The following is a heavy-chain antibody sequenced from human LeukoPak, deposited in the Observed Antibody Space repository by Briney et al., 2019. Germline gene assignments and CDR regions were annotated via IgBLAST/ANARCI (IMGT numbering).Heavy chain of an antibody. CDR3: ARVVGSGWYYVY. V-gene: IGHV4-59*01. Sequence: SETLSLTCTVSGGSISGYYWSWIRQPPGKGLEWIGYIYYSGSTNYNPSLKSRVTISVDTSKNQSSLKLSSVTAADTAVYYCARVVGSGWYYVYWGQGTLVTVSS. J-gene: IGHJ4*02. CDR1: GGSISGYY. D-gene: IGHD6-19*01. CDR2: IYYSGST.